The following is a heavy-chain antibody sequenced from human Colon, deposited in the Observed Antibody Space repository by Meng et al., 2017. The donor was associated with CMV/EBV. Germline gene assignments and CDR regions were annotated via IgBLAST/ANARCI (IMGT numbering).Heavy chain of an antibody. Sequence: GSLRLSCAVYGGSFSGYYWSWIRQPPGKGLEWIGEINHSGSTNYNPSLKSRVTISVDTSKNQFSLKLSSVTAADTAVYYCARAGRGWFDPWGQGTLVTSPQ. D-gene: IGHD1-26*01. CDR2: INHSGST. J-gene: IGHJ5*02. CDR3: ARAGRGWFDP. CDR1: GGSFSGYY. V-gene: IGHV4-34*01.